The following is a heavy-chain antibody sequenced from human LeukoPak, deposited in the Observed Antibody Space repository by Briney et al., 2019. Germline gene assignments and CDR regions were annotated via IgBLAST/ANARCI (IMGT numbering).Heavy chain of an antibody. J-gene: IGHJ6*02. CDR3: ARALWPHIVVVVAATRPTSGMDV. V-gene: IGHV3-30-3*01. CDR1: GFTFSSYA. Sequence: PGGSLRLSCAASGFTFSSYAMHWVRQAPGKGLEWVAVISYDGSNKYYADSVKGRFTISRDNSKNTLYLQMNSLRAEDTAVYYCARALWPHIVVVVAATRPTSGMDVWGQGTTVIVSS. CDR2: ISYDGSNK. D-gene: IGHD2-15*01.